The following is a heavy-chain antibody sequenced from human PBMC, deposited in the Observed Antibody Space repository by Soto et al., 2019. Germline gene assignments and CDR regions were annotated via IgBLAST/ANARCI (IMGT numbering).Heavy chain of an antibody. V-gene: IGHV4-61*01. Sequence: LSLTCTVSGGSVSSGSYYWSWIRQPPGKGLEWIGYIYYSGSTNYNPSLKSRVTISVDTSKNQFSLKLSSVTAADTAVYYCARAIVATTRGWFDPWGQGTLVTVSS. D-gene: IGHD5-12*01. CDR2: IYYSGST. CDR1: GGSVSSGSYY. CDR3: ARAIVATTRGWFDP. J-gene: IGHJ5*02.